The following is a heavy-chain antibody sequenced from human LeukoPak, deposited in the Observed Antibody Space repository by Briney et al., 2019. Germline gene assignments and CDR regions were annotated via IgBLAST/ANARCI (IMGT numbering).Heavy chain of an antibody. CDR3: ARGYSSGWGIDY. Sequence: PSETLSLTCAVSGASISSSNYYWGSIRQPPGKGLEWIGSIYYSGSTYYNPSLKSRVTISVDTSKNQFSLKLSSVTAADTAVYYCARGYSSGWGIDYWGQGTLVTVSS. CDR2: IYYSGST. V-gene: IGHV4-39*07. CDR1: GASISSSNYY. J-gene: IGHJ4*02. D-gene: IGHD6-19*01.